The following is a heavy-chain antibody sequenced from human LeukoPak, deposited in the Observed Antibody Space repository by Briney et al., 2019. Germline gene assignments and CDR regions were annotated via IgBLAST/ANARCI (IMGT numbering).Heavy chain of an antibody. CDR3: ARSLYRGVRFDP. CDR2: IYYSGST. Sequence: PSETLSLTCTVSGGSISSYYWSWIRQPPGKGLEWIGYIYYSGSTNYNPSLKSRVTISVDTSKNQFSLKLSSVTAADTAVYYCARSLYRGVRFDPWGQGTLVTVSS. V-gene: IGHV4-59*08. J-gene: IGHJ5*02. CDR1: GGSISSYY. D-gene: IGHD3-16*01.